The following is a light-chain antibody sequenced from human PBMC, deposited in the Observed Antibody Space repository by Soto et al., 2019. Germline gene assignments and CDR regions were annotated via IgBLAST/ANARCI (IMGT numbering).Light chain of an antibody. V-gene: IGLV2-14*01. CDR1: SSDVGGYNY. CDR3: SSYISIVGYV. CDR2: EVS. Sequence: QSALTQPASVSGSPGQSITISCTGTSSDVGGYNYVSWYQQHPGKAPKFIMYEVSNRPSGVSNRFSGSKSGNTASLTISGLQAEDEADYYCSSYISIVGYVFGTGTKVTVL. J-gene: IGLJ1*01.